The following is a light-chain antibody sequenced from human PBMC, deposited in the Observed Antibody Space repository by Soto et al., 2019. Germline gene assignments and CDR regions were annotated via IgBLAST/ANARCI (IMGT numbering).Light chain of an antibody. CDR2: GAS. CDR3: QHYGSLVLT. V-gene: IGKV3-20*01. CDR1: QSVSSTY. J-gene: IGKJ4*01. Sequence: EIVLTQSPSTLSLSPGERATLSCRASQSVSSTYLAWYQQTPGQAPRLLIYGASSRATGIPDRFSGSGSGTDFTLTISRLEPEDFAVYYCQHYGSLVLTFGGGTKVEIK.